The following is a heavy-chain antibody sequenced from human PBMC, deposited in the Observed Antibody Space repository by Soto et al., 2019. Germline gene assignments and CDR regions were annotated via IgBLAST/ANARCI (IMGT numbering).Heavy chain of an antibody. Sequence: QVQLVQSGAEEKKTGASVKVSCKASGYTFTNYDINWVRQANGQGLEWMGWMNANSGSAGYAQNFQGRVTLTRDTSSSTAYMELRGLRSEDTAMYYCARGGPAAGFDYWDQGTLVTVSS. CDR3: ARGGPAAGFDY. CDR2: MNANSGSA. J-gene: IGHJ4*02. V-gene: IGHV1-8*01. D-gene: IGHD6-13*01. CDR1: GYTFTNYD.